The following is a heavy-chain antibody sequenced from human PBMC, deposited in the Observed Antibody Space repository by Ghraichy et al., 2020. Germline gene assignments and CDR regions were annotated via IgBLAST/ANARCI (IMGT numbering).Heavy chain of an antibody. Sequence: SETLSLTCTVSGGSISSYYWSWIRQPPGKGLEWIGYIYYSGSTNYNPSLKSRVTISVDTSKNQFSLKLSSVTAADTAVYYCARSGGSGSYYNVIDYWGQGTLVTVSS. V-gene: IGHV4-59*01. CDR1: GGSISSYY. CDR3: ARSGGSGSYYNVIDY. D-gene: IGHD3-10*01. CDR2: IYYSGST. J-gene: IGHJ4*02.